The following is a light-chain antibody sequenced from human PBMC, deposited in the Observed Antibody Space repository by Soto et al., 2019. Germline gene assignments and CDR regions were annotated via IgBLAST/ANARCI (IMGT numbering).Light chain of an antibody. J-gene: IGKJ4*01. CDR3: LQHYTYPPT. CDR1: QAIGDH. Sequence: DIQMTQSPSALSASVGDTVTVTCRARQAIGDHLAWFQQQPGKVPQRLIYSVSTLHTGAPSRFSGSESETDFTLTITNLQPEDFASYFCLQHYTYPPTFGGGT. CDR2: SVS. V-gene: IGKV1-17*03.